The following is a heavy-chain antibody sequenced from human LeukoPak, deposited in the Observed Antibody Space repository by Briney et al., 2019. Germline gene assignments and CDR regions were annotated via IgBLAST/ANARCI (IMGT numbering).Heavy chain of an antibody. CDR2: INHSGST. V-gene: IGHV4-34*01. CDR1: GGSFSGYY. J-gene: IGHJ4*02. CDR3: VINYYDSSGYYYFDY. D-gene: IGHD3-22*01. Sequence: PSETLSLTCAVYGGSFSGYYWSWIRQPPGKGLEWIGEINHSGSTNYNPSLKSRVTISVDTSKNQFSLKLSSVTAADTAVYYCVINYYDSSGYYYFDYWGQGALVTVSS.